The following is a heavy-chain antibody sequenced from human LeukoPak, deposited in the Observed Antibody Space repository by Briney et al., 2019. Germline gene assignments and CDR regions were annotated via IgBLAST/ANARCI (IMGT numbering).Heavy chain of an antibody. D-gene: IGHD3-22*01. CDR3: AREVTYYYDSSGYLHAFDI. CDR1: GYTFTSYG. CDR2: INTNTGNP. Sequence: ASVKVSCKASGYTFTSYGISWVRQAPGQGLEWMGWINTNTGNPTYAQGFTGRFVFSLDTSVSTAYLQISSLKAEDTAVYYCAREVTYYYDSSGYLHAFDIWGQGTMVTVSS. V-gene: IGHV7-4-1*02. J-gene: IGHJ3*02.